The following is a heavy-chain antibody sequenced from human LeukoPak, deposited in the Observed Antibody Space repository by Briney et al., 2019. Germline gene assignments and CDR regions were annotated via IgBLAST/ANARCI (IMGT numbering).Heavy chain of an antibody. D-gene: IGHD2-15*01. Sequence: ASVKVSCKASGYTFTGYYMHWVRQAPGQGLEWMGWINPNSGGTNYAQKFQGRVTMTRDTSISTAYMELSRLRSDDTAVYYCARDAFMVDRILSDFVNLYGTDVWGQGTTVTVSS. V-gene: IGHV1-2*02. CDR3: ARDAFMVDRILSDFVNLYGTDV. J-gene: IGHJ6*02. CDR1: GYTFTGYY. CDR2: INPNSGGT.